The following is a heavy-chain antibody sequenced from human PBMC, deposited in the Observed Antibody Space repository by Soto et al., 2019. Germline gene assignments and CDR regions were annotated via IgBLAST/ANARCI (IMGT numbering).Heavy chain of an antibody. CDR1: GDSISTDY. Sequence: SETLSLTCTVSGDSISTDYWGWIRQPPGKGLEWIGSIYYSGSTYYNPSLKSRVTISVDTSKNQFSLKLSSVTAADTAVYYCARHTPAISISDQWGQGTLVTVSS. V-gene: IGHV4-39*01. J-gene: IGHJ4*02. D-gene: IGHD2-15*01. CDR2: IYYSGST. CDR3: ARHTPAISISDQ.